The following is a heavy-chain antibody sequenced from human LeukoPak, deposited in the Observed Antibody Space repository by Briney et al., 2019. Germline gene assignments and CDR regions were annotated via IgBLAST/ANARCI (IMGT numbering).Heavy chain of an antibody. CDR3: AKAVGITGTAFGVDY. CDR1: GFTVSSNY. J-gene: IGHJ4*02. D-gene: IGHD1-20*01. CDR2: ISGSGGTT. Sequence: GGSLRLSCAASGFTVSSNYMSWVRQAPGKGLEWVSSISGSGGTTYCADSVKGRFSISRDNSKNTLYLQMNSLRAEDTAVYYCAKAVGITGTAFGVDYWGQGTLVTVSS. V-gene: IGHV3-23*01.